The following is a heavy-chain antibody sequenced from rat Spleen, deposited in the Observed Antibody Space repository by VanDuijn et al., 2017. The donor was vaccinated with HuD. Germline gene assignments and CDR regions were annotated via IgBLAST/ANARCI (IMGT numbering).Heavy chain of an antibody. CDR2: ITHTGGNV. Sequence: EVQLVESGGGLVQPGRSLKLSCAASGFTFSNYGMHWIRQAPTKGLEWIASITHTGGNVYYPDSVKGRFTISRDNAESTLYLQMNSLRSEDTATYYCTREGSVGWFAYWGQGTLVTVSS. CDR1: GFTFSNYG. J-gene: IGHJ3*01. D-gene: IGHD1-8*01. V-gene: IGHV5-19*01. CDR3: TREGSVGWFAY.